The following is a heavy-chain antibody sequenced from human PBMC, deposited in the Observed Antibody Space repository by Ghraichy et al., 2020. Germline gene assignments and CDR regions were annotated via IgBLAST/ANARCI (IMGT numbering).Heavy chain of an antibody. D-gene: IGHD3-9*01. CDR3: ARDHEVLYDILTGPWFDP. V-gene: IGHV4-38-2*02. CDR1: GYSISSGYY. J-gene: IGHJ5*02. CDR2: IYHSGST. Sequence: SETLSLTCAVSGYSISSGYYWGWIRQPPGKGLEWIGSIYHSGSTYYNPSLKSRVTISVDTSKNQFSLKLSSVTAADTAVYYCARDHEVLYDILTGPWFDPWGQGTLVTVSS.